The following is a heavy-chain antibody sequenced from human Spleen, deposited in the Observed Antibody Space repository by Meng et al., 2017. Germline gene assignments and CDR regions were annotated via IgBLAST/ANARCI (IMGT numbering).Heavy chain of an antibody. V-gene: IGHV3-48*01. CDR1: GFFFTNYA. J-gene: IGHJ6*02. D-gene: IGHD5-12*01. CDR2: ISTTGSTL. Sequence: GGSLRLSCAASGFFFTNYAMHWVRQAPGKGLEWLSYISTTGSTLYYADSVKGRFTISRHNSKNTLYLQMNSLRTEDTAVYYCARDLRIGGSGYDFDYYGMDVWGQGTTVTVTS. CDR3: ARDLRIGGSGYDFDYYGMDV.